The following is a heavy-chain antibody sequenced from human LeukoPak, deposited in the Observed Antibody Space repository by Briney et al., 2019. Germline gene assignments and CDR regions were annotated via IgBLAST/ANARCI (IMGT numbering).Heavy chain of an antibody. V-gene: IGHV1-8*01. D-gene: IGHD2-2*01. CDR1: GYTFTSYD. Sequence: ASVKVSCKASGYTFTSYDINRVRQATGQGLEWMGGSNSNSGNTGCAQKFQGKVTITSITSISKAYMELSSLRSEDTAVYYCARGMKYQLLRWFDPWGQGTLVTVSS. CDR3: ARGMKYQLLRWFDP. CDR2: SNSNSGNT. J-gene: IGHJ5*02.